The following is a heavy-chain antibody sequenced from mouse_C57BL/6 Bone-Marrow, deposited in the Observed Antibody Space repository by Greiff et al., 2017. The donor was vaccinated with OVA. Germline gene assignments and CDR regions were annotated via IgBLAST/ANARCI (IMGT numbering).Heavy chain of an antibody. CDR3: ARRYYFDY. J-gene: IGHJ2*01. CDR1: GYTFTSYG. Sequence: VQLQQSGAELARPGASVKLSCKASGYTFTSYGISWVKQRTGQGLEWIGAIYPRSGNTYYNEKFKGKATLTADKSSSTAYMELRSLTSEDSAVYFCARRYYFDYWGQGTTLTVSS. V-gene: IGHV1-81*01. CDR2: IYPRSGNT.